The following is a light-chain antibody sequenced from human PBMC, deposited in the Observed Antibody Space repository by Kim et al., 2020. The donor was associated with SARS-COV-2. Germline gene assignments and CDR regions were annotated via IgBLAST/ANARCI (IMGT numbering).Light chain of an antibody. Sequence: GGRTPTSSGAGSDSSKWLAWYQQRPGQAPRLLIYDASSRAIGVPARFSGSGSGTEFTLTISRLQSDDFATYYCQQYETSPPTFGPGTKVEIK. J-gene: IGKJ2*01. V-gene: IGKV3D-20*01. CDR2: DAS. CDR1: SDSSKW. CDR3: QQYETSPPT.